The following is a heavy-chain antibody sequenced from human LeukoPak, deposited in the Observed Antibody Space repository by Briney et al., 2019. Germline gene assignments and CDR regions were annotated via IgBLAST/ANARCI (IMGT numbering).Heavy chain of an antibody. CDR1: GGSISSYY. CDR2: IYTSGGN. D-gene: IGHD5-12*01. J-gene: IGHJ5*02. CDR3: ARATTGDNWFDP. Sequence: SETLSLTCTVSGGSISSYYWSWIRQPPGKGLEWIGYIYTSGGNNYNASLKSRITISVDTSKNQFSLKLSSVTAADTAVYYCARATTGDNWFDPWGQGTLVTVSS. V-gene: IGHV4-4*09.